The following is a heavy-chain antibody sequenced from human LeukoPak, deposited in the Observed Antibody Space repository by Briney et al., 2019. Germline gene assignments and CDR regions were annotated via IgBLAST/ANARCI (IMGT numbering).Heavy chain of an antibody. CDR3: ARSGWDFWSAQVNY. J-gene: IGHJ4*02. CDR1: GYSFTSYC. V-gene: IGHV5-51*01. CDR2: IYPGDSDT. D-gene: IGHD3-3*01. Sequence: HGESLKISCKGSGYSFTSYCIGWVRQMPGKGLEWMVIIYPGDSDTRYSPSFQGHVTISADKSISTAYLQWSSLKASDTAMYYCARSGWDFWSAQVNYWGQGTLVTVSS.